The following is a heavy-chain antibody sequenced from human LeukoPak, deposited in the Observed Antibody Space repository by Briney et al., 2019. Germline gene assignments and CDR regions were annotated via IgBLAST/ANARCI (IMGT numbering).Heavy chain of an antibody. D-gene: IGHD1-26*01. J-gene: IGHJ1*01. CDR2: ISGSGGST. Sequence: GGSLRLSCAASGFTFSSYAMSWVRQAPGKGLEWVSAISGSGGSTYYADSVKGRFTISRDNSKNTLYLQMNSLRAEDTAVFYCAKDRIVAATMGAFQHWGQGTLVTVSS. CDR3: AKDRIVAATMGAFQH. CDR1: GFTFSSYA. V-gene: IGHV3-23*01.